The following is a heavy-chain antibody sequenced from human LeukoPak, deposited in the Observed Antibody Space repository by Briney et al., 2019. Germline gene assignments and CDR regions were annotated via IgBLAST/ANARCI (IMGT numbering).Heavy chain of an antibody. D-gene: IGHD4-17*01. V-gene: IGHV3-30*18. CDR3: ANPPVDY. CDR2: ISYDGSNK. Sequence: PGGSLRLSCAASGFTFSSYGMHWVRQAPGKGLEWVAVISYDGSNKYYADSVKGRFTISRDNSKNTLYLQMNSLRAEDTAVYYCANPPVDYWGQGTLVTVSS. CDR1: GFTFSSYG. J-gene: IGHJ4*02.